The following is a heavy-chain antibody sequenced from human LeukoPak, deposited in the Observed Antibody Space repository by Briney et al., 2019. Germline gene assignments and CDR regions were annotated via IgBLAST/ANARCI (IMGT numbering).Heavy chain of an antibody. CDR2: INPNSGGT. J-gene: IGHJ4*02. V-gene: IGHV1-2*02. D-gene: IGHD3-16*01. CDR1: GYTFTGYY. Sequence: ASVKVSCKASGYTFTGYYMHWVRQAPGQGLELMGWINPNSGGTNYAQKFQGRVTMTRDTSISTAYMELSRLRSDDTAVYYCARAEGSYTYVAWWGQGTLVTVSS. CDR3: ARAEGSYTYVAW.